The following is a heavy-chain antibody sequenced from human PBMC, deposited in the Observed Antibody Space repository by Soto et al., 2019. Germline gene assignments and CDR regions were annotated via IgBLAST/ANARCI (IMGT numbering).Heavy chain of an antibody. D-gene: IGHD3-10*01. Sequence: SETLSLTCAVSSGSISSGGHSWSWIRQPPGKVLEWIVYIYHSGNTYYNPSLKSRVTISLDRSKNQFSLMLSSVTAADTAVYYCVRDGSDRGGSGYFDYWGQGTLVTVSS. CDR3: VRDGSDRGGSGYFDY. CDR1: SGSISSGGHS. J-gene: IGHJ4*02. V-gene: IGHV4-30-2*01. CDR2: IYHSGNT.